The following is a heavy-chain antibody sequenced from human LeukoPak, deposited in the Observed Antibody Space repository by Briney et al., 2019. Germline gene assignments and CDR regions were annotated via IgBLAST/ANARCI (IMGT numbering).Heavy chain of an antibody. CDR1: GFTFSSYE. CDR2: ISSSGSTI. V-gene: IGHV3-48*03. D-gene: IGHD6-13*01. CDR3: ARVHYSSSWYGADY. J-gene: IGHJ4*02. Sequence: GGSLRLSCAASGFTFSSYEMNWVRQAPGKGLEWVSYISSSGSTIYYADSVKGRFTISRDNAKNSLYLQMNSLRAEDTAVYYCARVHYSSSWYGADYWGQGTLVTVSS.